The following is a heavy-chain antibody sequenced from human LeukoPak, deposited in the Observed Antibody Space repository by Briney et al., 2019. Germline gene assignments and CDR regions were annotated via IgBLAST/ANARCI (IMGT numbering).Heavy chain of an antibody. CDR1: GYTLTELS. D-gene: IGHD3-22*01. Sequence: GASVKVSCKVSGYTLTELSMHWVRQAPGQGLEWMGGIIPIFGTANYAQKFQGRVTITADESTSTAYMELSSLRSEDTAVYYCARDAITYYYDSSGSERDDAFDIWGQGTMVTVSS. J-gene: IGHJ3*02. V-gene: IGHV1-69*13. CDR3: ARDAITYYYDSSGSERDDAFDI. CDR2: IIPIFGTA.